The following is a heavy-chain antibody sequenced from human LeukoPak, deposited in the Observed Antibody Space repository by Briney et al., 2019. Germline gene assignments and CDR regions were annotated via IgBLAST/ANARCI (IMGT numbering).Heavy chain of an antibody. J-gene: IGHJ5*02. CDR1: GFTFNTYS. CDR2: ISSSSRCI. Sequence: PWGSLRLSCAASGFTFNTYSMNWVRQTPGKGLEWVSSISSSSRCIYYADSVKGRFTISRDNAKNSLYLQMNSLRAEDTAVYYCARDREYTHYLHNWFDPWGQGTLVTVSS. D-gene: IGHD4-11*01. V-gene: IGHV3-21*01. CDR3: ARDREYTHYLHNWFDP.